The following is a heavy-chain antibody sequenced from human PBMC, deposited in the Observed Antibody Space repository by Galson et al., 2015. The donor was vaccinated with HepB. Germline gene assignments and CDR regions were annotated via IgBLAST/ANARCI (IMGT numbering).Heavy chain of an antibody. CDR2: ISPHNGNA. D-gene: IGHD2-15*01. J-gene: IGHJ5*02. CDR3: ARDCSGSNCYSSGQSWWFDP. CDR1: GYTFTSFG. V-gene: IGHV1-18*04. Sequence: SVKVSCKAFGYTFTSFGISWVRQAPGQGPEWMGWISPHNGNANYAQKVQGRVTMTTDTSTTTAYMELRSLTSDDTAVYYCARDCSGSNCYSSGQSWWFDPWGQGTLVTVSS.